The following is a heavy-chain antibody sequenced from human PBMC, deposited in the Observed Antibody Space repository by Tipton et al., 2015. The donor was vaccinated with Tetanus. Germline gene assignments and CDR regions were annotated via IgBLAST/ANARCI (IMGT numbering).Heavy chain of an antibody. Sequence: GLVKPSKTLSLTCVISGDRLSSDIAAWYWIRQSPSRGLEWLGRTYYRSKWSNDYAVSVKSRVTITSDTSKNQFSLQLGSVTPEDTAVYYCARGYAGGAWDVWGQGNLVTVSS. CDR2: TYYRSKWSN. D-gene: IGHD2-2*01. J-gene: IGHJ4*02. CDR3: ARGYAGGAWDV. CDR1: GDRLSSDIAA. V-gene: IGHV6-1*01.